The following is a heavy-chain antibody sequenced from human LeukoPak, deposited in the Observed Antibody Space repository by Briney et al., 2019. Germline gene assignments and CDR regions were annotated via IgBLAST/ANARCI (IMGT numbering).Heavy chain of an antibody. D-gene: IGHD2-2*01. Sequence: SSETLSLTCAVYGESFSGYYWSWIRQPPGKGLEWIGEINHSGSTNYNPSLKSRVSISVDTSKNQFSLKLSSVTAADTAVYYCARGIPRWCSSTSCSLGWGQGTLVTVSS. CDR1: GESFSGYY. V-gene: IGHV4-34*01. CDR3: ARGIPRWCSSTSCSLG. CDR2: INHSGST. J-gene: IGHJ4*02.